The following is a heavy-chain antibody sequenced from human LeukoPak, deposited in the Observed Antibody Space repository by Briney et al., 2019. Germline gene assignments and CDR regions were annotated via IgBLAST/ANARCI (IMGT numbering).Heavy chain of an antibody. J-gene: IGHJ2*01. V-gene: IGHV4-30-2*01. CDR2: IYHSGST. CDR1: GGSISSGGYS. Sequence: ASETLSLTCAVSGGSISSGGYSWSWIRQPPGKGLEWIGYIYHSGSTYYNPSLKSRVTISVDRSKNQFSLKLSSVTAADTAVYYCARNSMATIMGWYFDLWGRGTLVTVSS. D-gene: IGHD5-12*01. CDR3: ARNSMATIMGWYFDL.